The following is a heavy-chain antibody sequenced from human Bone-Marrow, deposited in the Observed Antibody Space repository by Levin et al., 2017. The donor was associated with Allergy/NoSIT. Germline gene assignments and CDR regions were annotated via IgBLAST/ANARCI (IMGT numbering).Heavy chain of an antibody. Sequence: GESLKISCAASGFTFSSYAMSWVRQAPGKGLEWVSAISGSGGSTYYADSVKGRFTISRDNSKNTLYLQMNSLRAEDTAVYYCAKDWGDHYYGSGSYSNFGYWGQGTLVTVSS. CDR1: GFTFSSYA. D-gene: IGHD3-10*01. CDR2: ISGSGGST. V-gene: IGHV3-23*01. CDR3: AKDWGDHYYGSGSYSNFGY. J-gene: IGHJ4*02.